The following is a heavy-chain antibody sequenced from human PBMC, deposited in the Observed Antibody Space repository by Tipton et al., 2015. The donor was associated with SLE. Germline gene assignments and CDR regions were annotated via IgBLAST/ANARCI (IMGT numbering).Heavy chain of an antibody. V-gene: IGHV4-31*02. CDR2: ISYSGST. CDR1: GGSISSGGYY. Sequence: LRLSCTVSGGSISSGGYYWSWIRQSPGKGLEWIGYISYSGSTNYNSSLKSRLTISVDTSKNQFSLKLSSVTAADTAVYYCARDRVGAARFDGWGQGTLVTVSS. J-gene: IGHJ4*02. CDR3: ARDRVGAARFDG. D-gene: IGHD1-26*01.